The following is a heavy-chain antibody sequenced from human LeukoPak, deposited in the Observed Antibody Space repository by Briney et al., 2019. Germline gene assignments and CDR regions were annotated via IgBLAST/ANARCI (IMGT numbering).Heavy chain of an antibody. J-gene: IGHJ5*02. CDR1: GGTFISYA. D-gene: IGHD1-7*01. V-gene: IGHV1-69*13. CDR2: IIPIFGTA. Sequence: SVTVSFKASGGTFISYAISWVRQAPGQGLEWMGGIIPIFGTANYAQKFQGRVTITADESTSTAYMELSSLRSEDTAVYYCARWRETGTTVWFDPWGQGTLVTVSS. CDR3: ARWRETGTTVWFDP.